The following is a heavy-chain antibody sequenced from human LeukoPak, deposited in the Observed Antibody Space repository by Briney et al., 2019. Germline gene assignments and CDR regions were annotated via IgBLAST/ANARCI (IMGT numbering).Heavy chain of an antibody. J-gene: IGHJ4*02. CDR3: ARGSSWYWDLDY. CDR1: GFTFSSYS. D-gene: IGHD6-13*01. V-gene: IGHV3-21*04. CDR2: ISSSSSYI. Sequence: GSLRLSCAASGFTFSSYSMNWVRQAPGKGLEWVSSISSSSSYIYYADSVKGRFTISRDNAKNSLYLQMNSLRAEDTAVYYCARGSSWYWDLDYWGQGTLVTVSS.